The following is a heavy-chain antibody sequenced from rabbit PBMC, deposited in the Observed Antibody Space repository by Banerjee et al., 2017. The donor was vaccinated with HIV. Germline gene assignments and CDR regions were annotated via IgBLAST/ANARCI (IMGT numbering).Heavy chain of an antibody. V-gene: IGHV1S40*01. CDR1: GFSFSSSYY. Sequence: QSLEESGGDLVKPEGSLTLTCTASGFSFSSSYYMCWVRQAPGKGLEWIGCIDGGSSGSTYYANWAKGRFTISKTSSTTVTLQMTSLTAADTATYFCARGGYVIGWWTLDLWGQGTLVTVS. CDR3: ARGGYVIGWWTLDL. D-gene: IGHD6-1*01. J-gene: IGHJ3*01. CDR2: IDGGSSGST.